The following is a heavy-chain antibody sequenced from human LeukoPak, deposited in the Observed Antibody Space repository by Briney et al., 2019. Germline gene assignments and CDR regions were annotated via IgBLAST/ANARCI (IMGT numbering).Heavy chain of an antibody. J-gene: IGHJ4*02. CDR1: GFIFSGSA. V-gene: IGHV3-23*01. CDR3: AKLQQLSRSGIDC. CDR2: ISTSGGST. Sequence: PGGSLRLSCAASGFIFSGSAMSWVRQAPGKGLEWVSSISTSGGSTYYADSVKGRFTISRDNSKYTLYLQMNSLRAEDTAVYYCAKLQQLSRSGIDCWGQGTLATVSS. D-gene: IGHD6-13*01.